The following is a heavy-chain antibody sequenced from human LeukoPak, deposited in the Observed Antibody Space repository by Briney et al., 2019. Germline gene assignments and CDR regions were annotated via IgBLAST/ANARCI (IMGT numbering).Heavy chain of an antibody. CDR2: IYPGDSDT. V-gene: IGHV5-51*01. J-gene: IGHJ4*02. Sequence: GESLKISCKGSGYSFASYWSGWVRQMPGKGLEWMRIIYPGDSDTRYSPSFQGQVTISADKSISTAYLQWSSLKASDTAMYYCARGTMVRGVIMDYFDYWGQGTLVTVSS. CDR3: ARGTMVRGVIMDYFDY. D-gene: IGHD3-10*01. CDR1: GYSFASYW.